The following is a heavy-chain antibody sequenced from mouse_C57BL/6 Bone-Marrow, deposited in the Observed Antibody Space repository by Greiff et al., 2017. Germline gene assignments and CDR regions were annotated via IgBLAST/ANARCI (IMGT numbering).Heavy chain of an antibody. V-gene: IGHV1-50*01. Sequence: QVQLQQSGAELVKPGASVKLSCKASGYTFTSYWMQWVKQRPGQGLEWIGGIDPSDSYTNYNQKFKGKATLTGDTSSSTAYMQHSSLKSKDSAVYYCAKEGIYYESYDYWGQGTTLTVSS. CDR1: GYTFTSYW. J-gene: IGHJ2*01. CDR2: IDPSDSYT. D-gene: IGHD2-4*01. CDR3: AKEGIYYESYDY.